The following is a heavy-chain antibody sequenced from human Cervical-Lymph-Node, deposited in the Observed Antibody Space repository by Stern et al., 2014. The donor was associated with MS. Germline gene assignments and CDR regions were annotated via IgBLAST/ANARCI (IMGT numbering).Heavy chain of an antibody. D-gene: IGHD6-19*01. V-gene: IGHV3-11*01. Sequence: VQLVESGGGLVKPGGSLRLSCAASGFTFSNYYMSWIRQAPGKGLEWVSYISSSGRSIYYAHSVKGRFTVSRDNTKNSLYLQLISLRTEDTAVYYCARGEAVADTEWFFDLWGRGTLVTVSS. J-gene: IGHJ2*01. CDR1: GFTFSNYY. CDR2: ISSSGRSI. CDR3: ARGEAVADTEWFFDL.